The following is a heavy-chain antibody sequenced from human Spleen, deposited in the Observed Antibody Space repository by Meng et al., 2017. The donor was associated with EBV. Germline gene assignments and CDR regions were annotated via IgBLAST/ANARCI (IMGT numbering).Heavy chain of an antibody. CDR1: GGSVRSASYY. J-gene: IGHJ4*02. D-gene: IGHD3-10*01. CDR2: IHYSGNP. V-gene: IGHV4-61*01. Sequence: VQLHESGPGVLKPSDTLSLTCTVSGGSVRSASYYWTWIRQPPGKALEWIGYIHYSGNPNYNSSLKRRVTISVDMSKNQFSLRLSSVTAADTAVYYCARLFYYGSGRLKFDFWGQGTLVTVSS. CDR3: ARLFYYGSGRLKFDF.